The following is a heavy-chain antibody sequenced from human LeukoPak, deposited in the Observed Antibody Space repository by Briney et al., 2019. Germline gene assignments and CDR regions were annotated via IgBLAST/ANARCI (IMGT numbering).Heavy chain of an antibody. J-gene: IGHJ6*02. CDR1: GDSVSSNSAA. CDR2: TYYRSKWYN. Sequence: SQTLSLTCAISGDSVSSNSAAWNWIRQSPSRGLEWLGRTYYRSKWYNDYAVSVKSRITTNPDTSKNQFSLQLNSVTPEDTAVYYCARVSSGFVMRYYYYGMDVWGQGTTVTVSS. D-gene: IGHD6-19*01. CDR3: ARVSSGFVMRYYYYGMDV. V-gene: IGHV6-1*01.